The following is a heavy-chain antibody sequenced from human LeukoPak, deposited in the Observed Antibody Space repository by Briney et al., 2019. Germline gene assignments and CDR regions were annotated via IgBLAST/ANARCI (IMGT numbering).Heavy chain of an antibody. CDR1: GFTFSSYW. CDR2: IKQDGSEK. J-gene: IGHJ4*02. D-gene: IGHD3-9*01. V-gene: IGHV3-7*01. Sequence: GGSLRLSCVASGFTFSSYWMSWVRQAPGKGLEWVANIKQDGSEKYYVDSVKGRFTISRDNAKNSLYLQMNSLRAEDTAVYYCASLNGPGYWGQGTLVTVS. CDR3: ASLNGPGY.